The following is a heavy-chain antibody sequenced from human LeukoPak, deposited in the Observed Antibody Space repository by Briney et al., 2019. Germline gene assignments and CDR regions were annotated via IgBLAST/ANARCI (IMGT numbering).Heavy chain of an antibody. Sequence: SVKVSCKASGGTFSSYAIGWVRQAPGQGLEWMGRIIPILGIANYAQKFQGRVTITADKSTSTAYMELSSLRSEDTAVYYCARGSRTYYYGSGSYPIDYWGQGTLVTVSS. CDR2: IIPILGIA. V-gene: IGHV1-69*04. D-gene: IGHD3-10*01. CDR1: GGTFSSYA. CDR3: ARGSRTYYYGSGSYPIDY. J-gene: IGHJ4*02.